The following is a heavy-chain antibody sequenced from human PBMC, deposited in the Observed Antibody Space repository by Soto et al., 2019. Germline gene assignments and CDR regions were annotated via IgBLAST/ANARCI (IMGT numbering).Heavy chain of an antibody. CDR1: VDSISTYY. CDR2: IYYSGST. D-gene: IGHD3-10*01. Sequence: PSETLSLTCTVSVDSISTYYWSWIRQHPGKGLEGIGYIYYSGSTYYNPSLKSRVTISVDTSKNQFSLKLSSVTAADTAVYYCARDRDYYGSGGRYYYYGMDVWGQGTTVTVSS. V-gene: IGHV4-59*12. CDR3: ARDRDYYGSGGRYYYYGMDV. J-gene: IGHJ6*02.